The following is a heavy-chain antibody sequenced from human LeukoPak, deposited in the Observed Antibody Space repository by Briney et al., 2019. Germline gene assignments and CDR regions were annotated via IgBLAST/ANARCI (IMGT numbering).Heavy chain of an antibody. V-gene: IGHV3-7*05. J-gene: IGHJ4*02. CDR3: VEGNSMDH. CDR1: GFIFSSIW. Sequence: GGSLRLSCGGSGFIFSSIWMSWVRQGPGKGLEWVANIKEDGSQEQYLDSVKGRLTISRDNARNSLYLQMNGLRAEDTAVCYCVEGNSMDHWGQGTLVTVSS. D-gene: IGHD1-7*01. CDR2: IKEDGSQE.